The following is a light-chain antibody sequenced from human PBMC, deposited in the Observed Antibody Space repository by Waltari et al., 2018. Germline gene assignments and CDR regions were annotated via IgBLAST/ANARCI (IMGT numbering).Light chain of an antibody. CDR2: KTS. J-gene: IGKJ1*01. Sequence: DTQMTQSPSTLSASVGDRVTITCRASQGISGLLAWYQQEPGKAPKLLIYKTSSLESGVPSRFSGSGSGTEFTLIISSLQADDFATYYCQQYNSYSWTFGQGTKVEIK. CDR3: QQYNSYSWT. CDR1: QGISGL. V-gene: IGKV1-5*03.